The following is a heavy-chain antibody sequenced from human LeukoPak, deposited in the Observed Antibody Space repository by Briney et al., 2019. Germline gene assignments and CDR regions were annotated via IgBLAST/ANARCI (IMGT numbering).Heavy chain of an antibody. D-gene: IGHD5-18*01. J-gene: IGHJ4*02. CDR1: GFTFDDSA. CDR3: AKVPVSTAMVTPFGY. Sequence: QPGRSLRLSCVASGFTFDDSAMHWVRQAPGKGLEWVSGITWNSGSIGYADSVKGRFTISRDNAKNSLYLQMNSLRPEDMALYYCAKVPVSTAMVTPFGYWGQGTLSPSPQ. CDR2: ITWNSGSI. V-gene: IGHV3-9*03.